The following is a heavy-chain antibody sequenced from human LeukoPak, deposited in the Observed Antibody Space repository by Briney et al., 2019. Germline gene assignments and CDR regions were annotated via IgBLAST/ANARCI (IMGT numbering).Heavy chain of an antibody. Sequence: GGSLSPSCAASGFTFSSYSMDWVRQAPGKGLEWVSSISSSSSYIYYADSVKGRFTISRDNAKNSLYLQMNSLRAEDTAVYYCARRGDYDGAYWGQGTLVTVSS. CDR3: ARRGDYDGAY. V-gene: IGHV3-21*01. D-gene: IGHD4-17*01. CDR2: ISSSSSYI. CDR1: GFTFSSYS. J-gene: IGHJ4*02.